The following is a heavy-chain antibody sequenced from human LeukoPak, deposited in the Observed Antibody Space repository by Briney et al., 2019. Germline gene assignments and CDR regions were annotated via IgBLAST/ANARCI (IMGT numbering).Heavy chain of an antibody. CDR2: IYSGGST. CDR1: GFTVSSNY. CDR3: AKDLKMVRGVIDY. J-gene: IGHJ4*02. Sequence: PGGSLRLSCAASGFTVSSNYMSWVRQAPGKGLEWVSVIYSGGSTYYADSVKGRFTISRDNSKNTLYLQMNSLRAEDTAVYYCAKDLKMVRGVIDYWGQGTLVTVSS. D-gene: IGHD3-10*01. V-gene: IGHV3-53*05.